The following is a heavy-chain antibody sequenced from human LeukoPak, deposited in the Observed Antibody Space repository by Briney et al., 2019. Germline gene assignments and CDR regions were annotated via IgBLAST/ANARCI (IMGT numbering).Heavy chain of an antibody. J-gene: IGHJ3*02. D-gene: IGHD2-15*01. CDR1: GGSISSGGYY. CDR2: IYYSGST. V-gene: IGHV4-31*03. Sequence: SETLSLTCTVSGGSISSGGYYWSWIRQHPGKGLEWIGYIYYSGSTYYNPSLRSRVTISVDTSKNQFSPKLSSVTAADTAVYFCARRRVVVASTDGASGAFDIWGQGTMVTVS. CDR3: ARRRVVVASTDGASGAFDI.